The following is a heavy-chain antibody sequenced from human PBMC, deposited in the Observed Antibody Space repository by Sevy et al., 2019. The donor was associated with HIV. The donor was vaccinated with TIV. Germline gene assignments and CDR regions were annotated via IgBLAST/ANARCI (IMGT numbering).Heavy chain of an antibody. J-gene: IGHJ4*02. CDR2: IYYGGST. D-gene: IGHD1-1*01. CDR1: GNSISSSTYY. V-gene: IGHV4-39*02. Sequence: SETLSLTCTVSGNSISSSTYYWGWIRQPPGKGLEWIGSIYYGGSTYHNPSLKSRVTTSVETSKNHFPLRLSSVTASDTAVYYCVSHNWNGDYFDYWGQGTLVTVSS. CDR3: VSHNWNGDYFDY.